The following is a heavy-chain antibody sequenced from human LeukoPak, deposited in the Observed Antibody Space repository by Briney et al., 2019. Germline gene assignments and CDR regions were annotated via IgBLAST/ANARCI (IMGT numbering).Heavy chain of an antibody. CDR3: ARDIVVVPDAMRGWFDP. V-gene: IGHV4-38-2*02. D-gene: IGHD2-2*01. J-gene: IGHJ5*02. CDR1: GYSISSGYY. Sequence: SETLSLTCAGSGYSISSGYYWGWTRQPPGKGLEWIGRIYHSGSTYYNPSLKSRVTISVDTSKNQFSLKLSSVTAADTAVYYCARDIVVVPDAMRGWFDPWGQGTLVTVSS. CDR2: IYHSGST.